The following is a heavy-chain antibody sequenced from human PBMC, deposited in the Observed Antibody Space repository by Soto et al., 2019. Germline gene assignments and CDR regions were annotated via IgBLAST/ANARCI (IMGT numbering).Heavy chain of an antibody. CDR1: GFTFSSYG. Sequence: QVQLVESGGGVVQPGRSLRLSCAASGFTFSSYGMHWVRQAPGKGLEWVAVISDDGSNKYYADSVKGRFTISRDNSKNTLYLQMNSLGAEDTAVYYCAKGLLAYCGGDCYSPFDYWGQGTLVTVSS. CDR3: AKGLLAYCGGDCYSPFDY. D-gene: IGHD2-21*02. J-gene: IGHJ4*02. CDR2: ISDDGSNK. V-gene: IGHV3-30*18.